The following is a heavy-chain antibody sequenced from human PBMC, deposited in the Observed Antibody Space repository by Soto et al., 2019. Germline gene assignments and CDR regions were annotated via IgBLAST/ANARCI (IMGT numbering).Heavy chain of an antibody. Sequence: QVQLVQSGAEVKKPGSSVKVSCKASGGIFSTYAISWLRQAPGQGLAWMGGIIPLFGTPNYAQRFQGRVTITADESTSTAYMELSRLRSEDTAVYYCARDRDDYGSGNYYSRSDFWVQGTLVTVSS. D-gene: IGHD3-10*01. V-gene: IGHV1-69*01. CDR1: GGIFSTYA. J-gene: IGHJ4*02. CDR3: ARDRDDYGSGNYYSRSDF. CDR2: IIPLFGTP.